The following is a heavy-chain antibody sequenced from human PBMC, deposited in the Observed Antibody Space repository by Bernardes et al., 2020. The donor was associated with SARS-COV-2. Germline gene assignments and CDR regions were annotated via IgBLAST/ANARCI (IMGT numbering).Heavy chain of an antibody. Sequence: GGSLRLSCAASGFTFSSYAMSWVRQAPGKGLEWVSAISGSGGSTYYADSVKGRFTISRDNSKNTLYLQMNSLRAEDTAVYYCAKQKGRVGATRGGFDYWGQGTLVTVSS. CDR3: AKQKGRVGATRGGFDY. CDR1: GFTFSSYA. D-gene: IGHD1-26*01. CDR2: ISGSGGST. V-gene: IGHV3-23*01. J-gene: IGHJ4*02.